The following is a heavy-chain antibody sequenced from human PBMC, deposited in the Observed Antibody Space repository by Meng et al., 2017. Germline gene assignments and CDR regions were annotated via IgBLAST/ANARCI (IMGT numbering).Heavy chain of an antibody. CDR1: GFTFSSYA. J-gene: IGHJ4*02. CDR3: AGERSLVGAFDY. CDR2: ISYDGSNK. V-gene: IGHV3-30*01. Sequence: LSLTCAASGFTFSSYAMHWVRQAPGKGLEWVAVISYDGSNKYYADSVKGRFTISRDNSKNTLYLQMNSLRAEDTAVYYCAGERSLVGAFDYWGQGTLVTVSS. D-gene: IGHD1-26*01.